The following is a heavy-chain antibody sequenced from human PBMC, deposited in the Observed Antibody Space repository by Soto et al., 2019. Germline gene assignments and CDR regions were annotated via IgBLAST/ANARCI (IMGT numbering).Heavy chain of an antibody. CDR3: ARDLSFDL. V-gene: IGHV3-48*02. CDR2: ITSGASTI. J-gene: IGHJ2*01. Sequence: EVQLVESGGGWVQPGGSLRLSCTASGFTFSIYSMNWVRQAPGKGLEWLSYITSGASTIYYSDSVKGRFTISRDNAKNSLYLQMNSLRDEDTAVYYCARDLSFDLWGRGTLVTVSS. CDR1: GFTFSIYS.